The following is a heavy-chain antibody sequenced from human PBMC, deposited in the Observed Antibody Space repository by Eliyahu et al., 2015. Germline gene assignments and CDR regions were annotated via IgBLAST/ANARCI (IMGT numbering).Heavy chain of an antibody. CDR1: GXSIXSYH. V-gene: IGHV4-59*01. CDR3: ARSVFHGSGSPYYLDY. D-gene: IGHD3-10*01. J-gene: IGHJ4*02. Sequence: QVQLQESGPGLVKPSXTXXLTCXXSGXSIXSYHWSWIRQPPGKGLEWIGYXYDSGPTNYNPXLKSRATISVDTSKNQFSLKLSSVTAADTAVYYCARSVFHGSGSPYYLDYWGQGTLVTVSS. CDR2: XYDSGPT.